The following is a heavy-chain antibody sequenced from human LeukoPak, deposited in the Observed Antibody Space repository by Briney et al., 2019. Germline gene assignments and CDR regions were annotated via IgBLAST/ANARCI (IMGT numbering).Heavy chain of an antibody. CDR2: IWYDGSDK. D-gene: IGHD3-22*01. CDR3: GKDLGSNGNYLDRVDY. CDR1: GFTFSSYG. J-gene: IGHJ4*02. V-gene: IGHV3-33*06. Sequence: GGSLRLSCTASGFTFSSYGMHWVRQAPGKGLEWLTIIWYDGSDKYYADSVKGRFTISGDNSKNTLYLQMNSLRAEDTAVYYCGKDLGSNGNYLDRVDYWGQGTLVTVSS.